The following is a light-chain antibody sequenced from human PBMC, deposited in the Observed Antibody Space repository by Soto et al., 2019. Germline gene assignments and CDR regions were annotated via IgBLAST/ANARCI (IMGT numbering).Light chain of an antibody. J-gene: IGLJ2*01. CDR1: SSDVGGYDY. Sequence: QSALTQPASVSGSPGQSITISCTGTSSDVGGYDYVSWYQQHPGKVPKLLIYDVSHRPSGVSYRFSGSKSGNTASLTISGLQAEDEADYYCRSYTRSTTAIFGGGTKVTVL. V-gene: IGLV2-14*03. CDR2: DVS. CDR3: RSYTRSTTAI.